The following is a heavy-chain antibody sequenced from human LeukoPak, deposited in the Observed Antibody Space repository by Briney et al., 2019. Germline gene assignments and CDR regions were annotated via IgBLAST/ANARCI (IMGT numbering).Heavy chain of an antibody. D-gene: IGHD6-13*01. Sequence: TGGSLRLSCAASGFTFSSYEMNWVRQAPGKGLEWVSYISSSGSTIYYADSVKGRLTISRDNAKNSLYLQMNSLRAEDTAVYYCARSSSWYGPLNWGQGTLVTVSS. CDR2: ISSSGSTI. J-gene: IGHJ4*02. CDR3: ARSSSWYGPLN. CDR1: GFTFSSYE. V-gene: IGHV3-48*03.